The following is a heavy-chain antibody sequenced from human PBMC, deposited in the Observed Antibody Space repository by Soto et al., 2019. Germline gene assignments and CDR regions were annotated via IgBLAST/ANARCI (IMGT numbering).Heavy chain of an antibody. Sequence: SETLSLTCTVSCGSLNNYYWSWIRQPAGKGLEWIGRIYTTGNTNYKSSLRSRVTMSVDTSKNQFSLKLRFLTAADTAMYYCARGSLQFDPWGQGTLVTVSS. CDR1: CGSLNNYY. J-gene: IGHJ5*02. V-gene: IGHV4-4*07. CDR3: ARGSLQFDP. CDR2: IYTTGNT.